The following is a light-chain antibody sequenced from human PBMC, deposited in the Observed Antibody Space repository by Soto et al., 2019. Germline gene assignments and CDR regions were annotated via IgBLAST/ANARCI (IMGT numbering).Light chain of an antibody. CDR2: DAS. V-gene: IGKV1-5*01. J-gene: IGKJ1*01. Sequence: DIELTQSPSTLSSSVGDRVTITCRASQSISSWLAWYQQKPGKAPKLLIYDASSWESGVPSRFSGSGSGTEFTLTISSLQSEDFAVYYCQQYFTAPQTFGQGAKVDIK. CDR1: QSISSW. CDR3: QQYFTAPQT.